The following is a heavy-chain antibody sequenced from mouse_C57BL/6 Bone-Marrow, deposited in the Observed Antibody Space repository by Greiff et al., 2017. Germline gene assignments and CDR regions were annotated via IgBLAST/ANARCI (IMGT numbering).Heavy chain of an antibody. Sequence: VQLQQSGAELARPGASVKLSCKASGYTFTSYGISWVKQRTGQGLEWIGEIYPRCGNTYYNEKFKGKATLTADKSSSTAYMELSSLTSEYSAVYFCAIYGREFAYWGQGTLVTVSA. D-gene: IGHD1-1*01. J-gene: IGHJ3*01. CDR2: IYPRCGNT. V-gene: IGHV1-81*01. CDR1: GYTFTSYG. CDR3: AIYGREFAY.